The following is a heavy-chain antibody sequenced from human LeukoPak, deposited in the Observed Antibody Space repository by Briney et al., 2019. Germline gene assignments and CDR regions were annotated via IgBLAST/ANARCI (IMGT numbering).Heavy chain of an antibody. CDR1: KFTFVNYA. CDR2: ISGSGDAT. Sequence: GGSLRLPCAASKFTFVNYAMSWVRQPPGKGLEWVSTISGSGDATYYADSVKGRFTISRDNSKSTLYLQMNSLRAEDTALYYCARAYYYDSGSYYGHFEYWGRGTLVTVSS. J-gene: IGHJ4*02. D-gene: IGHD3-10*01. CDR3: ARAYYYDSGSYYGHFEY. V-gene: IGHV3-23*01.